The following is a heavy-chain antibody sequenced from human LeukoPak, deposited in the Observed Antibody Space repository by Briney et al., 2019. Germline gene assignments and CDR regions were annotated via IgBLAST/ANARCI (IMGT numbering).Heavy chain of an antibody. D-gene: IGHD5-24*01. J-gene: IGHJ4*02. V-gene: IGHV1-69*13. CDR1: GYTFTSYG. CDR3: ARETGDGYNWMGY. Sequence: GASVKVSCKASGYTFTSYGISWVRQAPGQGLEWMGGVIPIFGTANYAQKFQGRVTITADESTNTAYMELSSLRSEDTAVYYCARETGDGYNWMGYWGQGTLVTVSS. CDR2: VIPIFGTA.